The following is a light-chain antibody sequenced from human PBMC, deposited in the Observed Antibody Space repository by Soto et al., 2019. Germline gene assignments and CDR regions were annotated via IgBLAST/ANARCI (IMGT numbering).Light chain of an antibody. CDR1: QTISSW. CDR3: QHYNSYSEA. Sequence: DIQMTQSPSTLSGSVGYRVTIACRASQTISSWLAWYQQKPGKAPKLLIYKASTLKSGVPSRFSGSGYGTEFNLTISSLQTDDFATYYCQHYNSYSEAFGQGTKVDIK. J-gene: IGKJ1*01. V-gene: IGKV1-5*03. CDR2: KAS.